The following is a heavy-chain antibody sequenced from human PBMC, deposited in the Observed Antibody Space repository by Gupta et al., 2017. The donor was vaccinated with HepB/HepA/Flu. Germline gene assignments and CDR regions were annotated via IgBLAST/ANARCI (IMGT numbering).Heavy chain of an antibody. V-gene: IGHV3-7*01. CDR1: GFTLSAYW. Sequence: EVQLVESGGGLVQPGESLRLSCTTSGFTLSAYWMSWVRQAPGKGLEWVANIRRSGRDKSYVDSLKGRFTISRDEAKNALYLKMNSLEAEDTAVYFCARNNDDMDVWGQGTTVTVSS. CDR2: IRRSGRDK. CDR3: ARNNDDMDV. J-gene: IGHJ6*02. D-gene: IGHD2-8*01.